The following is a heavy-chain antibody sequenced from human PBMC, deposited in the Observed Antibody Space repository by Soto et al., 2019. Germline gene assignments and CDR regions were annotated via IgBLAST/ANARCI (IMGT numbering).Heavy chain of an antibody. CDR1: GGSISGGVHA. CDR3: VRDFGFWSGRYFDY. J-gene: IGHJ4*02. CDR2: IYYSGST. V-gene: IGHV4-31*03. Sequence: QVQLQESGPGLVKPSQTLSLTCTVSGGSISGGVHAWNWVRQHPGKGLQWIGYIYYSGSTSYSPSLKSRLTISVDTSKSQVSLKSTSVTAADTAVYYCVRDFGFWSGRYFDYWGRGTLVTVSS. D-gene: IGHD3-3*01.